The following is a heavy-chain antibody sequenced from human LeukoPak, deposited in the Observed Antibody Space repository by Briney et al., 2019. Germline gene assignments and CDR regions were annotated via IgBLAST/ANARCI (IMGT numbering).Heavy chain of an antibody. CDR1: GGSISSSSYY. D-gene: IGHD3-22*01. CDR2: IYYSGST. V-gene: IGHV4-39*01. CDR3: ARRDSLDY. J-gene: IGHJ4*02. Sequence: SETLSLTCTVSGGSISSSSYYWGWIRQPPGKGLEWIGSIYYSGSTYYNPSLKSRVTISVDTSKNQFSLKLSSVTAADTAVYYCARRDSLDYWGQGTLVTVSS.